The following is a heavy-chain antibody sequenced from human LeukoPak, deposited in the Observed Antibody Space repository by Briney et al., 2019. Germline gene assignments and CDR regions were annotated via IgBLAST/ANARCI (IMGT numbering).Heavy chain of an antibody. CDR1: GFTFSSYA. Sequence: GGSLRLSCAASGFTFSSYAMSWVRQAPGKGLEWVSAISGSGGSTYYAASVKGRFTISRDNAKNSLYLQMNSMRAEDTAVYYCAREFLANWGSGGYFDYWGQGTLVTVSS. J-gene: IGHJ4*02. CDR3: AREFLANWGSGGYFDY. CDR2: ISGSGGST. V-gene: IGHV3-23*01. D-gene: IGHD7-27*01.